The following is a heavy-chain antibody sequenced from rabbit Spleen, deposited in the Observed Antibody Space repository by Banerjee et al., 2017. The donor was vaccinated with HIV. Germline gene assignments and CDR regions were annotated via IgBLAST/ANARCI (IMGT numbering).Heavy chain of an antibody. CDR2: VYGGTGGYT. CDR3: ARDAGTSFSTYGMDL. CDR1: GFSFSSSHW. V-gene: IGHV1S45*01. J-gene: IGHJ6*01. D-gene: IGHD8-1*01. Sequence: QEQLEESGGDLVTPGGSLTLTSAVSGFSFSSSHWMCLGRQAPGKGLEWIACVYGGTGGYTYYASWAKGRFAISKTSSTTVTLQMTSLTVADTATYFCARDAGTSFSTYGMDLWGPGTLVTVS.